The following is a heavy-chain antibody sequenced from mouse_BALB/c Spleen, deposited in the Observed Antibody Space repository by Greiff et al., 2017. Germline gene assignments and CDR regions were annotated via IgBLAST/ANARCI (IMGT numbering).Heavy chain of an antibody. CDR2: INPSTGYT. V-gene: IGHV1-7*01. D-gene: IGHD2-2*01. CDR1: GYTFTSYW. Sequence: QVQLKESGAELAKPGASVKMSCKASGYTFTSYWMHWVKQRPGQGLEWIGYINPSTGYTEYNQKFKDKATLTADKSSSTAYMQLSSLTSEDSAVYYCARDGYDGGFAYWGQGTLVTVSA. CDR3: ARDGYDGGFAY. J-gene: IGHJ3*01.